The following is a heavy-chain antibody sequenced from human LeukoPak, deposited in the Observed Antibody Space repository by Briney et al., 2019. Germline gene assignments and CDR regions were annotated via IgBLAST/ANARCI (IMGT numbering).Heavy chain of an antibody. CDR1: GGSISSSSYY. D-gene: IGHD3-10*01. J-gene: IGHJ4*02. CDR2: IYYSGST. CDR3: ARDDRGSLDY. V-gene: IGHV4-39*07. Sequence: SETLSLTCTVSGGSISSSSYYWGWIRQPPGKGLEWIGSIYYSGSTYYNPSLKSRVTISVDTSKNQFSLKLSSVTAADTAVYYCARDDRGSLDYWGQGTLVTVSS.